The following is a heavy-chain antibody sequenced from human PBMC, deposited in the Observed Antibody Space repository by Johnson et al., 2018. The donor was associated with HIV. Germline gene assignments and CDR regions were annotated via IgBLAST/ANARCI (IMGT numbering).Heavy chain of an antibody. CDR3: ARSLSSSWYEGAFDI. CDR2: IGTVGDT. Sequence: EKLVESGGGLVQPGGSLRLSCAASGFTFSSYDMHWVRQATGKGLEWVSAIGTVGDTYYPGSVKGRFTISRENAKNSLYLQMNSLRAGDTAVYYCARSLSSSWYEGAFDIWGQGTMVTVSS. CDR1: GFTFSSYD. V-gene: IGHV3-13*01. D-gene: IGHD6-13*01. J-gene: IGHJ3*02.